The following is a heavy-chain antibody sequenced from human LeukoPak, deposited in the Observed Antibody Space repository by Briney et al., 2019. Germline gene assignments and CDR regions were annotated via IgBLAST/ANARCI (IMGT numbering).Heavy chain of an antibody. D-gene: IGHD6-6*01. CDR3: ARGYRIAARSAFSS. J-gene: IGHJ4*02. Sequence: ASVKVSCKASGYTFTGYYMHWVRQAPGQGLEWMGWINPNSGGTSYAQKFQGRVTMTRDTSISTAYMELSRLRSDDTAVYYCARGYRIAARSAFSSWGQGTLVTVSS. CDR2: INPNSGGT. CDR1: GYTFTGYY. V-gene: IGHV1-2*02.